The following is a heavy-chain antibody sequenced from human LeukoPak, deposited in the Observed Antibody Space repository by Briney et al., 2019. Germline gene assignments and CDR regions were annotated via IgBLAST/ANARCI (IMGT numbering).Heavy chain of an antibody. CDR3: ASTDSSGGGTY. D-gene: IGHD3-22*01. CDR2: IYSGGST. V-gene: IGHV3-66*01. J-gene: IGHJ4*02. CDR1: GFTVSSNY. Sequence: GGSLRLSCAASGFTVSSNYMSWVRQAPGKGLEWVSVIYSGGSTYYADSVKGRLTISRDNSKNTLYLQMNSLRAEDTAVYYCASTDSSGGGTYWGQGTLVTVSS.